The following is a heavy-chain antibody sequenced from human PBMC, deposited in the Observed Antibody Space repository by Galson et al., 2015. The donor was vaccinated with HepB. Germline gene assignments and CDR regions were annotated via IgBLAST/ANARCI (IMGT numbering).Heavy chain of an antibody. CDR3: ARERVGGDFDH. D-gene: IGHD2-2*01. Sequence: LSLTCTVSGGALSSYLWTWIRQPPGKGLEWVGYINSRGSTDYNPSLKSRVSISVDTSKKQFSLRLSSVTAAATAVYYCARERVGGDFDHLGQGTPVTVSS. V-gene: IGHV4-59*12. CDR1: GGALSSYL. J-gene: IGHJ4*02. CDR2: INSRGST.